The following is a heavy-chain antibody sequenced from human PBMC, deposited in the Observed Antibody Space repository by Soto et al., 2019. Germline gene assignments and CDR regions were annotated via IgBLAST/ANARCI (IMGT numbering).Heavy chain of an antibody. Sequence: PGGSLRLSCAASGFTFSSYGMHWVRQAPGKGLEWVAVIWYDGSNKYYADSVKGRFTISRDNSKNTLYLQMNSLRAEDTAVYYCARDFSMTKELTGDYYYYGMDVWGKGTKVTVSS. CDR2: IWYDGSNK. V-gene: IGHV3-33*01. CDR1: GFTFSSYG. D-gene: IGHD7-27*01. CDR3: ARDFSMTKELTGDYYYYGMDV. J-gene: IGHJ6*04.